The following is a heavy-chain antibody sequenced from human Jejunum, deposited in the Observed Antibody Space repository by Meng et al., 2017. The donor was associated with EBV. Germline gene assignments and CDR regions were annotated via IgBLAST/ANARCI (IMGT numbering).Heavy chain of an antibody. Sequence: QLQPQESGSGLGKPSQTLSLTCAVSGDSITRGAYLWSWIRQPPGKGLEWIGNIYHIGSTYYNPSLKSRVTISVDRSKNQFSLKLTSVTAADTAVYYCARGGPDFGDYVPFDYWGQGTLVTVSS. CDR1: GDSITRGAYL. CDR2: IYHIGST. V-gene: IGHV4-30-2*01. CDR3: ARGGPDFGDYVPFDY. D-gene: IGHD4-17*01. J-gene: IGHJ4*02.